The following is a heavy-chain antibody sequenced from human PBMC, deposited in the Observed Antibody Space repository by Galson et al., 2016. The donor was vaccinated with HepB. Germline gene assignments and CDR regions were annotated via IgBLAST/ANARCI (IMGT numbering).Heavy chain of an antibody. CDR3: ARDSCTGDCPYYFDY. CDR2: IKEDGSEE. CDR1: GFTFSSYW. V-gene: IGHV3-7*01. J-gene: IGHJ4*02. D-gene: IGHD2-8*02. Sequence: SLRLSCAASGFTFSSYWMTWVRQVPGKGLEWVANIKEDGSEEYYVDSVEGRFTISRDNAKNSLYLQMNSLRAEDTGVYYCARDSCTGDCPYYFDYWGQGTQVTVSS.